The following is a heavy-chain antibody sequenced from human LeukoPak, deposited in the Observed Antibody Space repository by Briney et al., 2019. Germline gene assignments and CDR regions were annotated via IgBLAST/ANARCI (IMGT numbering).Heavy chain of an antibody. V-gene: IGHV4-34*01. D-gene: IGHD3-22*01. Sequence: SETLSLTCAVYGGSFSGYYWSWIRQPPGKGLEWIGEINHSGSTNYNLSLKSRVTISVDTSKNQFSLKLSSVTAADTAVYYCARDPRGPTGYDSSSRDTFDHWGQGTLVTVSS. J-gene: IGHJ4*02. CDR3: ARDPRGPTGYDSSSRDTFDH. CDR2: INHSGST. CDR1: GGSFSGYY.